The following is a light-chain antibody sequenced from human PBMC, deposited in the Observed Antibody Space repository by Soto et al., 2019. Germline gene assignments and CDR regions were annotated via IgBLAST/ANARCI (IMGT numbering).Light chain of an antibody. CDR3: QHYITSLTT. Sequence: EIVLTQSPGTLSLSAGESATLXXGTNQSVTSNYLAWYQQKPGQAPRXXIYGASRRATGIPDRFIGSGSGTDFTLTISRLEPEDFAVYYCQHYITSLTTFGQGTKVDIK. CDR2: GAS. J-gene: IGKJ1*01. CDR1: QSVTSNY. V-gene: IGKV3-20*01.